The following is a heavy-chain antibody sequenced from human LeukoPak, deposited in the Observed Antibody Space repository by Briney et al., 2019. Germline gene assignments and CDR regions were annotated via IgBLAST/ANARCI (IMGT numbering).Heavy chain of an antibody. J-gene: IGHJ6*03. D-gene: IGHD2-8*01. Sequence: SETLSLTCAVYGGSFSGYYWSWIRQPPGKGLEWIGEINHSGSTNYNPSLKSRVTISVDTSKNQFSLKLSSVTAADTAVYYCARGADSYCTNGVCYLYYYYYTDVWGKGTTVTVSS. CDR3: ARGADSYCTNGVCYLYYYYYTDV. V-gene: IGHV4-34*01. CDR2: INHSGST. CDR1: GGSFSGYY.